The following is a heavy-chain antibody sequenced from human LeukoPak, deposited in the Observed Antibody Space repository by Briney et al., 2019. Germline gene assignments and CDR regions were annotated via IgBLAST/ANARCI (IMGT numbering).Heavy chain of an antibody. J-gene: IGHJ4*02. D-gene: IGHD3-22*01. CDR1: GFTFSSYW. CDR2: IKQDGSEK. CDR3: ARDKSSGYYYFDY. Sequence: PGGSLRLSCAASGFTFSSYWMSWVRQAPGKGLEWVANIKQDGSEKYYVDSVKGRFTISRDNAKNSLYLQMNSLRAEDTALYYCARDKSSGYYYFDYWGQGTLVTVSS. V-gene: IGHV3-7*03.